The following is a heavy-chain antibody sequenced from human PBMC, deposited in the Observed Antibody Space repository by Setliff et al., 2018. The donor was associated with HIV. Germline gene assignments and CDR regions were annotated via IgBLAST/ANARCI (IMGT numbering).Heavy chain of an antibody. V-gene: IGHV1-18*01. CDR1: GYTFTNNG. CDR3: ARDLMGARDYYGMDV. J-gene: IGHJ6*02. Sequence: ASVKVSCKASGYTFTNNGINWVRQAPGQGLEWMGWISGDNGNTKYAQKLQGRVTMTTDTSTSTAYMELRNLRSDDTAVYYCARDLMGARDYYGMDVWGQGTTVTVSS. D-gene: IGHD1-26*01. CDR2: ISGDNGNT.